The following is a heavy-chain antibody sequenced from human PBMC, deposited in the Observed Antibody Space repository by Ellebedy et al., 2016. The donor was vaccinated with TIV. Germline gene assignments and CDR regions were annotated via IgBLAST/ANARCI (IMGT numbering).Heavy chain of an antibody. J-gene: IGHJ4*02. CDR2: INHSGST. CDR1: GGSISSSSYY. V-gene: IGHV4-39*07. D-gene: IGHD4-17*01. Sequence: SETLSLXXTVSGGSISSSSYYWGWIRQPPGKGLEWIGEINHSGSTNYNPSLKSRVTISVDTSKDQFSLKLSSVTAADTAVYYCARGGLRLDYWGQGTLVTVSS. CDR3: ARGGLRLDY.